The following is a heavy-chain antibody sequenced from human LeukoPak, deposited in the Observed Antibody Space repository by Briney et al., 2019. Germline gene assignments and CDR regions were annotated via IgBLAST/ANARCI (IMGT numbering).Heavy chain of an antibody. CDR3: ARLDILTGNYYYFNF. D-gene: IGHD3-9*01. CDR1: GITFSSYE. J-gene: IGHJ4*02. Sequence: GGSLRLSCVVSGITFSSYEMNWVRQAPGMGLVWVSRISGDGSTTSYADSVKGRFTISRDNAKNTLYLQMNSLRAEDTAVYYCARLDILTGNYYYFNFWGQGTLVTVSS. V-gene: IGHV3-74*01. CDR2: ISGDGSTT.